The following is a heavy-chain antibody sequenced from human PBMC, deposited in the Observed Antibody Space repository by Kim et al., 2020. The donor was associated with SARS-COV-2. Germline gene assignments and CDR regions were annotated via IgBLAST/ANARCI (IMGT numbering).Heavy chain of an antibody. J-gene: IGHJ3*02. D-gene: IGHD6-13*01. CDR3: ARDQGLGISSWYGFDAFDI. Sequence: ASVKVSCKASGYTFTSYGISWVRQAPGQGLEWMGWISAYNGNTNYAQKLQGRVTMTTDTSTSTAYMELRSLRSDDTAVYYCARDQGLGISSWYGFDAFDIWGQGTMVTVSS. CDR1: GYTFTSYG. V-gene: IGHV1-18*04. CDR2: ISAYNGNT.